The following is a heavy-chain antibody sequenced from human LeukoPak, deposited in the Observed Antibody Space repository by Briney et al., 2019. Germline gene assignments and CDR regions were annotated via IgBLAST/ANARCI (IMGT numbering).Heavy chain of an antibody. CDR3: VSGGWELLRVSYYYYYMDV. Sequence: SVKVSCKASGGTFSSHAISWVRQAPGQGLEWMGGIIPIFGTANYAQKFQGRVTITADESTSTAYMELSSLRSEDTAVYYCVSGGWELLRVSYYYYYMDVWGKGTTVTISS. CDR2: IIPIFGTA. J-gene: IGHJ6*03. CDR1: GGTFSSHA. V-gene: IGHV1-69*13. D-gene: IGHD1-26*01.